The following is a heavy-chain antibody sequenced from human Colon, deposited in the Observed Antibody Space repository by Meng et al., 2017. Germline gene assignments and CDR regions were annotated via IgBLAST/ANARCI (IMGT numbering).Heavy chain of an antibody. Sequence: QGQLQESGPGLVKPSGTLSLTCAVSGGSITNDNWWSWVRQPPGKGLEWIGEIFHAGNTNYNPSLKSRVTVSLDKSKNQFSLTLTSVTAADTAVYYCARDFHSTMTVFDSWGQGTLVTVSS. CDR3: ARDFHSTMTVFDS. CDR2: IFHAGNT. V-gene: IGHV4-4*02. CDR1: GGSITNDNW. J-gene: IGHJ4*02. D-gene: IGHD3-22*01.